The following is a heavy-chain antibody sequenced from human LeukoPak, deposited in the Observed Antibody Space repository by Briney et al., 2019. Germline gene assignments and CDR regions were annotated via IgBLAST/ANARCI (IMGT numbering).Heavy chain of an antibody. CDR3: ARVRYSDSSVLTRKRSYYFDY. CDR1: GGSISSYY. CDR2: ISTRGST. J-gene: IGHJ4*02. Sequence: SETLSLTCTVSGGSISSYYWSWIWQPAGKGLESIGHISTRGSTNYNPSLKSRVTMSVDTSKNQFSLKLGSVTAADTAVYYCARVRYSDSSVLTRKRSYYFDYWGQGTLVTVSS. D-gene: IGHD3-22*01. V-gene: IGHV4-4*07.